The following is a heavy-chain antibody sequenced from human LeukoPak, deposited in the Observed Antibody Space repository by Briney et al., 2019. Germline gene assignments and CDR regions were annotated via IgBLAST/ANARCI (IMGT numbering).Heavy chain of an antibody. CDR1: GFTFSSYW. CDR3: ARDWRITMVRGVRALDY. CDR2: IKQDGSEK. V-gene: IGHV3-7*01. Sequence: GSLRLSCAASGFTFSSYWMSWVRQAPGKGLEWVANIKQDGSEKYYVDSVKGRFTISRDNAKNSLYLQMNSLRAEDTAVYYCARDWRITMVRGVRALDYWGQGTLVTVSS. D-gene: IGHD3-10*01. J-gene: IGHJ4*02.